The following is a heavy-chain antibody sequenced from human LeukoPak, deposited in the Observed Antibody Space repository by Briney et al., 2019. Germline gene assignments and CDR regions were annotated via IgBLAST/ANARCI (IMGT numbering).Heavy chain of an antibody. Sequence: GGSLRLSCAASGFTVSNNYMSWVRQAPGKGLEWVSVIYSGGSTYYADSVKGRFTISRDSSKNTLNLQINSLRDEDTAVYYCARVSGGNYDYWGQGTLVTVSS. CDR2: IYSGGST. J-gene: IGHJ4*02. V-gene: IGHV3-66*01. CDR3: ARVSGGNYDY. D-gene: IGHD2-15*01. CDR1: GFTVSNNY.